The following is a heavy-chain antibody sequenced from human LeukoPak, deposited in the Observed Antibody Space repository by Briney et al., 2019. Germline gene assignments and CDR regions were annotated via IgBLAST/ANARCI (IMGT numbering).Heavy chain of an antibody. CDR1: GGSISSGGYY. CDR2: IYHSGST. Sequence: SETLSLTCTVSGGSISSGGYYWSWIRQPPGKGLEWIGYIYHSGSTYYNPSLKSRVTISVDRSKNQFSLKLHSVIAADTAVYYCASATNCSGGSCRRNYYYYGMDVWGQGTTVTVSS. V-gene: IGHV4-30-2*01. D-gene: IGHD2-15*01. CDR3: ASATNCSGGSCRRNYYYYGMDV. J-gene: IGHJ6*02.